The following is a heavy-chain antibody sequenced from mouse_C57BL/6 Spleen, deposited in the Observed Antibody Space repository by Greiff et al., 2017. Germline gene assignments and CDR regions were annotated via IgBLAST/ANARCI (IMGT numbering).Heavy chain of an antibody. V-gene: IGHV1-64*01. J-gene: IGHJ4*01. Sequence: QVQLQQPGAELVKPGASVKLSCKASGYTFTSYWMHWVKQTPGQGLEWIGMIHPNSGSTNYNEKFKSKATLTVDKSSSTAYMQLSSLTSEDSAVYYCARSYSKFYYAMDYWGQGTSVTVSS. CDR1: GYTFTSYW. CDR2: IHPNSGST. CDR3: ARSYSKFYYAMDY. D-gene: IGHD2-5*01.